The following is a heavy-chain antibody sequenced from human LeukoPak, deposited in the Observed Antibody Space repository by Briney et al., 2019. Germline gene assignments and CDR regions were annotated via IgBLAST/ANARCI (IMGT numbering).Heavy chain of an antibody. CDR3: ARDSSGWYKGPPIDY. Sequence: ASVKVSCKASGGTFSSYGISWVRQAPGQGLEWMGWISAYNGNTNYAQKLQGRVTITTDTSTSTAYMELRSLRSDDTAVYYCARDSSGWYKGPPIDYWGQGTLVTVSS. D-gene: IGHD6-19*01. CDR2: ISAYNGNT. V-gene: IGHV1-18*01. CDR1: GGTFSSYG. J-gene: IGHJ4*02.